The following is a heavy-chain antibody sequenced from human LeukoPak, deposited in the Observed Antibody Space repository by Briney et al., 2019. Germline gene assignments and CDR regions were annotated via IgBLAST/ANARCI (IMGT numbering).Heavy chain of an antibody. Sequence: GGSLRLSCAASGFTFSSYAMHWVRQAPGKGLEWVAVISYDARNKYYADSVKGRFTISRDNSKNTLYLQMNSLRAEDTAVYYCAKGSSGWFLPFGYWGQGTLVTVSS. CDR3: AKGSSGWFLPFGY. CDR2: ISYDARNK. J-gene: IGHJ4*02. CDR1: GFTFSSYA. V-gene: IGHV3-30*04. D-gene: IGHD6-19*01.